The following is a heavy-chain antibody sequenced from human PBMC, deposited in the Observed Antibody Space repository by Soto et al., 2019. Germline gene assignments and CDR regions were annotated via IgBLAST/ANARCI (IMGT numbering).Heavy chain of an antibody. V-gene: IGHV1-2*04. CDR3: ARVYCSSTSCPRTGAFDI. J-gene: IGHJ3*02. D-gene: IGHD2-2*01. CDR1: GYTFTGYY. Sequence: QVQLVQSGAEVKKPGASVKVSCKASGYTFTGYYMHWVRQAPGQGLEWMGGINPNSGGTNYAQKFQGWVTMTRDTSISTAYMELSRLRSDDTAVYYCARVYCSSTSCPRTGAFDIWGQGTMVTFSS. CDR2: INPNSGGT.